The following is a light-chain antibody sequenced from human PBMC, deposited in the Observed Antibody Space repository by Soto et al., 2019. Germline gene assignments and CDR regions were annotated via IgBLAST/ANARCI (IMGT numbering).Light chain of an antibody. J-gene: IGLJ1*01. CDR2: EVS. CDR3: SSYTSSSTLRV. Sequence: QSVLTQPASVSGSPGQSITISCTGTSSDVGGYNYASWYQQHPGKAPKLMIYEVSNRPSGVSNRFSGSKSGNTASLTISGLQAEDEADYYCSSYTSSSTLRVFGTGTKLTVL. V-gene: IGLV2-14*01. CDR1: SSDVGGYNY.